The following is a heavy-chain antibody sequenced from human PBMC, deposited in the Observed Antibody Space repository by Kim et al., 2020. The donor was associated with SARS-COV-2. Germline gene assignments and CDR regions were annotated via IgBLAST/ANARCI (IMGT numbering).Heavy chain of an antibody. Sequence: GGSLRLSCAASGFTFSSYGMHWVRQAPGKGLEWVAVIWYDGSNKYYADSVKGRFTISRDNSKNTLYLQMNSLRAEDTAVYYCARDTYDFWSGYYGWQPTTLKDVWGQGTTVTVSS. D-gene: IGHD3-3*01. CDR3: ARDTYDFWSGYYGWQPTTLKDV. J-gene: IGHJ6*02. CDR2: IWYDGSNK. CDR1: GFTFSSYG. V-gene: IGHV3-33*08.